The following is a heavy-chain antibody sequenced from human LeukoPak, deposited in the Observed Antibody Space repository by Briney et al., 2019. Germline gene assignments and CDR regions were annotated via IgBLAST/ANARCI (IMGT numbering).Heavy chain of an antibody. Sequence: GGSLRLSCAASGFTVSSYAMSWVRQAPGKGLEWVSVISGSGGSTYYADSVKGRFTISRDNSKNTLYLQMNSLRAEDTAVYYCGTDIVVVPAPDYWGQGILVTVSS. J-gene: IGHJ4*02. D-gene: IGHD2-2*01. CDR1: GFTVSSYA. CDR2: ISGSGGST. CDR3: GTDIVVVPAPDY. V-gene: IGHV3-23*01.